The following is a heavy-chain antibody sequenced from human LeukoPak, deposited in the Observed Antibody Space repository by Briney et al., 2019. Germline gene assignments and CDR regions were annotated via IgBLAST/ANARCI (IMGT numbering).Heavy chain of an antibody. Sequence: SETLSLTCTVSGGSISSNSYYLAWIRQPPGEGLEWIGSIYYSGSTYYNPSLKSRVTMSLDTSKNQFSLKLSSVTAADTAVYYCARVGRITMVRGVIKAPWGQGTLVTVSS. J-gene: IGHJ5*02. CDR1: GGSISSNSYY. D-gene: IGHD3-10*01. CDR3: ARVGRITMVRGVIKAP. CDR2: IYYSGST. V-gene: IGHV4-39*07.